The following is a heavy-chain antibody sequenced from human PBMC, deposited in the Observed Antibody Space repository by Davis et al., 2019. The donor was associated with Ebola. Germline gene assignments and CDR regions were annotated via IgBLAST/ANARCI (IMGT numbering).Heavy chain of an antibody. CDR2: INPHNGNT. D-gene: IGHD1-1*01. J-gene: IGHJ4*02. CDR3: ARAQFPTTSDH. V-gene: IGHV1-18*04. Sequence: ASVKVSCKASGYTFTSYGITWVRQAPGQGLEWMGWINPHNGNTNHAQNVQGRVTMTTDTSTSTAYMEVGSLKSDDTAVYYCARAQFPTTSDHWGQGTLVTVSS. CDR1: GYTFTSYG.